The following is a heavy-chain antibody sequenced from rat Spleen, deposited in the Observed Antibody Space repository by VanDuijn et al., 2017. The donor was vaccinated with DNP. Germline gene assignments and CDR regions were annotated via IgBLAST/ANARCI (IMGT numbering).Heavy chain of an antibody. CDR3: ERGNTTWGIVGFAY. CDR2: ISYSGFT. CDR1: DYSITSNY. V-gene: IGHV3-1*01. Sequence: EVQLQESGPGLVKPSQSLSLTCSVTDYSITSNYWAWIRQFPGNKMEWMGYISYSGFTSFSPFLKGRISITRDTSQNQVFLILSSVTTEDTGTYYCERGNTTWGIVGFAYWGQGTLVTVSS. D-gene: IGHD1-11*01. J-gene: IGHJ3*01.